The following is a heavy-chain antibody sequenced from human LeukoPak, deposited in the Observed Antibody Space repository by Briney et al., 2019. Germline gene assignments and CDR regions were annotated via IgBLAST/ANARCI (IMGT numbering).Heavy chain of an antibody. J-gene: IGHJ4*02. V-gene: IGHV1-2*06. D-gene: IGHD2-15*01. Sequence: ASVKVSSKASGYTFTGYYMHWVRQAPGRGLEWMGRINPNSGGTNYAQKFQGRVTMTGDTSISTAYMELSRLRSDDTAVYYCARVSCSGGSCYPFDYWGQGTLVTVSS. CDR1: GYTFTGYY. CDR3: ARVSCSGGSCYPFDY. CDR2: INPNSGGT.